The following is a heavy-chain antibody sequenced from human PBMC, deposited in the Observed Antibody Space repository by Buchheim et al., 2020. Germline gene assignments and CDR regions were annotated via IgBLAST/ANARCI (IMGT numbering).Heavy chain of an antibody. J-gene: IGHJ4*02. V-gene: IGHV4-39*01. Sequence: QLQLQQSGPGLVKPSETLSLTCTVSGGSISSSRYYWGWIRQPPGKSLEWIGSIYYSGDTYYNPSLRSRVTISVATSTNQFSLRLSSVTAADTAVYYCARQPGLVVAGLYYFDYWGQGTL. CDR3: ARQPGLVVAGLYYFDY. CDR1: GGSISSSRYY. CDR2: IYYSGDT. D-gene: IGHD6-19*01.